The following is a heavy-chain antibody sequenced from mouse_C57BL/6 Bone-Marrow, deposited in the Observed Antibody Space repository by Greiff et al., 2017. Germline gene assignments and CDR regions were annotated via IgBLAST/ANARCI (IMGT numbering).Heavy chain of an antibody. D-gene: IGHD1-1*01. V-gene: IGHV1-18*01. CDR2: INPNNGGT. CDR1: GYTFTDYN. CDR3: ASADYYGSSPVAY. J-gene: IGHJ3*01. Sequence: DVKLQESGPELVKPGASVKIPCKASGYTFTDYNMDWVKQSHGKSLEWIGDINPNNGGTIYNQKFKGKAKLTVDKSSSTAYMERRSLTSEDTAVYYCASADYYGSSPVAYWGQGTLVTVSA.